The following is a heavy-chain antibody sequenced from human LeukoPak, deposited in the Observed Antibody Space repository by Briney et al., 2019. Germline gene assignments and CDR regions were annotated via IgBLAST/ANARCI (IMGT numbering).Heavy chain of an antibody. CDR1: GNTPTELS. CDR3: ATFAICGVFTYAFDV. CDR2: FDPEDVEI. Sequence: ASVKVSCKLSGNTPTELSMHWVRQVPGMGLEWMGGFDPEDVEIIYAQKFKGRVTMTEDTSTDTAYMELSSLKSEDTAVYYCATFAICGVFTYAFDVWGQGTMVTVSS. D-gene: IGHD3-3*01. J-gene: IGHJ3*01. V-gene: IGHV1-24*01.